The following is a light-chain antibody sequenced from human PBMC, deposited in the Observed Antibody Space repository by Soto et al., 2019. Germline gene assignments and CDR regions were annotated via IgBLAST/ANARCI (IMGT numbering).Light chain of an antibody. CDR3: CSYAGSYTWV. CDR2: DVS. CDR1: SSDVGGYNY. V-gene: IGLV2-11*01. J-gene: IGLJ2*01. Sequence: QSALTQPRSVSGSPGQSVTISCTGTSSDVGGYNYVSWYQQHPGKAPKLMIYDVSKRPSGVPDRFSDSKSGNTASLTISVLQAEDEADYYCCSYAGSYTWVFGGGTKLTVL.